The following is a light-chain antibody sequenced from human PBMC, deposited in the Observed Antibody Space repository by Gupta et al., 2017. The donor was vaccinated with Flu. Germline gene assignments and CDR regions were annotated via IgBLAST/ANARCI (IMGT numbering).Light chain of an antibody. J-gene: IGLJ3*02. V-gene: IGLV2-23*01. CDR3: CSYVGSSTWV. CDR1: SSDVGSYNL. Sequence: QSPLTQPASVSGSPGQSITISCTGTSSDVGSYNLVSWYQQHPGKAPKLMIYEGSNRPSGVSNRFSGSKSGNTASLTISGLQAEDEADYYCCSYVGSSTWVFGGGTKLTVL. CDR2: EGS.